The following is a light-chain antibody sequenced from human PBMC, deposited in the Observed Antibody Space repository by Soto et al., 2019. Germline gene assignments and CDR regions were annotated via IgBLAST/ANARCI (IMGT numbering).Light chain of an antibody. CDR2: GNN. J-gene: IGLJ1*01. Sequence: QSVLTQPPSVSGAPGQRVTISCTGSSSNIGAGYDVHWYQQLPGTAPKLLIYGNNNRPSGVPDLFSGSKSGTSASLAITGLLPEDEADYYCQSHDTSLSGSRVFGTGTKVTVL. CDR3: QSHDTSLSGSRV. CDR1: SSNIGAGYD. V-gene: IGLV1-40*01.